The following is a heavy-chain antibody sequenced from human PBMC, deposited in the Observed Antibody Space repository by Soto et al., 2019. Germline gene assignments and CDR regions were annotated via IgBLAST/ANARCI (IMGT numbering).Heavy chain of an antibody. CDR1: GFTFSTYG. Sequence: QVQLVESGGGVVQPGRSRRLSCAASGFTFSTYGMHWLRQAPGKGLEWVAAIWYDGNNKYYADSVKGRFTISRDNSKDTLYLQMNSLRAEDTAVDFCVRGVGPFDYWCQGTLVIVSS. CDR2: IWYDGNNK. V-gene: IGHV3-33*08. CDR3: VRGVGPFDY. J-gene: IGHJ4*02. D-gene: IGHD1-26*01.